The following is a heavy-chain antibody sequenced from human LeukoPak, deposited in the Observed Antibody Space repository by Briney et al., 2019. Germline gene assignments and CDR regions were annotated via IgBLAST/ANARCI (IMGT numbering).Heavy chain of an antibody. J-gene: IGHJ3*02. CDR1: GGSISSYY. CDR3: ASHYDFWSGPRAAFDI. D-gene: IGHD3-3*01. Sequence: SETLSLTCTVSGGSISSYYWSWIRQPPGKGLEWIGYIYYSGSTNYSPSLKSRVTISVDTSKNQFSLKLSSVTAADTAVYYCASHYDFWSGPRAAFDIWGQGTMVTVSS. V-gene: IGHV4-59*01. CDR2: IYYSGST.